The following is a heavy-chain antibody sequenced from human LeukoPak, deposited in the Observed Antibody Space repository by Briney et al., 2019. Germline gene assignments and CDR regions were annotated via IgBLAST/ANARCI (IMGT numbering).Heavy chain of an antibody. CDR1: GFTFSSYA. D-gene: IGHD6-19*01. V-gene: IGHV3-30-3*01. Sequence: PGGSLRLSCAASGFTFSSYAMHWVRQAPGKGLEWVAVISYDGSNKYYADSVKGRFTISRDNSKNTLYLQMNSLRAEDTAVYYCARVQRGKAVDGMDVWGQGTTVTVSS. CDR3: ARVQRGKAVDGMDV. CDR2: ISYDGSNK. J-gene: IGHJ6*02.